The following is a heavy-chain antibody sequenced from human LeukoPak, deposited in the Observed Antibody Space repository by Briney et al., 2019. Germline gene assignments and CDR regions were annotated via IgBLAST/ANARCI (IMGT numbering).Heavy chain of an antibody. CDR3: AGGSSGGDGDYRLKNWFAP. V-gene: IGHV1-46*01. CDR2: INPSGGST. D-gene: IGHD2-21*02. Sequence: RASVKVSCKASGYTFTSYYMHWVRQAPGQGLEWMGIINPSGGSTSYAQKFQGRVTMTRDTSTSTVYMELSSLRSENTAVYYCAGGSSGGDGDYRLKNWFAPWGQGPRVTVSS. CDR1: GYTFTSYY. J-gene: IGHJ5*02.